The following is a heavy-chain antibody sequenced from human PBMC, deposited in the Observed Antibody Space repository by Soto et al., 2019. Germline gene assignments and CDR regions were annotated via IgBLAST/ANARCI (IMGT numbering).Heavy chain of an antibody. CDR2: ISSSSSYI. CDR1: GFTFSSYS. Sequence: PGGSLRLSCAASGFTFSSYSMNWVRQAPGKGLEWVSSISSSSSYIYYADSVKGRFTTSRDNAKNSLYLQMNSLRAKDTAVYYCARAGRLGPGRSTDWGQGTLVTVSS. V-gene: IGHV3-21*01. J-gene: IGHJ4*02. CDR3: ARAGRLGPGRSTD. D-gene: IGHD2-2*01.